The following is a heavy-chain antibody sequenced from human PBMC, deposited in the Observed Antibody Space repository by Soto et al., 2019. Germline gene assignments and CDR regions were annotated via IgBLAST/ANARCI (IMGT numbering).Heavy chain of an antibody. D-gene: IGHD1-26*01. CDR3: VKKMWFQLWVGGDY. V-gene: IGHV3-64D*06. Sequence: PGGSLRLSCSASGFTFSNYAMHWVRQAPGKGLEYVSGISSNGATTNYGDSVKGRFIISRDNSKNTLYLQMSSLRAEDTAVYYCVKKMWFQLWVGGDYWGQGTLVNVPS. J-gene: IGHJ4*02. CDR1: GFTFSNYA. CDR2: ISSNGATT.